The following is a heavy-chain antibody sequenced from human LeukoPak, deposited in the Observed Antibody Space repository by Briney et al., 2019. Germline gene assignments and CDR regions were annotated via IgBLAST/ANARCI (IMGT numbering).Heavy chain of an antibody. CDR1: GYTFTNYG. CDR3: ARGGDYYDSSGLSNWFDP. V-gene: IGHV1-18*01. D-gene: IGHD3-22*01. J-gene: IGHJ5*02. CDR2: ISAYNGYT. Sequence: WASVKVSCKASGYTFTNYGISWVRQAPGQGLEWMGWISAYNGYTDYAQKLQFRVTMTTDTSTSTAYMELRSLRSDDTAVYYCARGGDYYDSSGLSNWFDPWGQGTLVTVSS.